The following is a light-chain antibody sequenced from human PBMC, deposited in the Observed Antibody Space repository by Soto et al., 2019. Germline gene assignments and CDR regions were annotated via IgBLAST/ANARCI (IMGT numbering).Light chain of an antibody. V-gene: IGKV2-28*01. CDR2: LGS. J-gene: IGKJ1*01. CDR1: QSLLHSNGYNY. CDR3: MQALQTQWT. Sequence: DIVMTQSPLSLPVTPGEPASISCGSSQSLLHSNGYNYLDWYLQRPGQSPQLLIYLGSNRASGVPDRFSGSASGTDFTLKISRVEAEDVGVYYCMQALQTQWTFGQGTKVEIK.